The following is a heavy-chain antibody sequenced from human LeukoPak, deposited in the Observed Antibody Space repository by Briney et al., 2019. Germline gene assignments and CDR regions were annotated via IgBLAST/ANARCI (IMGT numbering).Heavy chain of an antibody. CDR1: GFTFSNAW. CDR2: IKSKTDGGTT. CDR3: TTDLEVTMVQGH. J-gene: IGHJ4*02. Sequence: GGSLRLSCAASGFTFSNAWMSWGRQAPGKGLEWVGRIKSKTDGGTTDYAAPVKGRFTISRDDSKNTLYLQMNSLKTEDTAVYYCTTDLEVTMVQGHWGQGTLVTVSS. D-gene: IGHD3-10*01. V-gene: IGHV3-15*01.